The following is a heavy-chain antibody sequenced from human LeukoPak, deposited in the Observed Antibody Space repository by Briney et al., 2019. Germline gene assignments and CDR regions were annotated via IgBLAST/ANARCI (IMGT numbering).Heavy chain of an antibody. J-gene: IGHJ4*02. D-gene: IGHD3-10*01. V-gene: IGHV4-39*01. Sequence: PSETLSLTCTVSGGSISSSSYYWGWIRQPPGKGLEWIGSMDYSWSTYFNPSLKSRVAISVGTSKNQFSLKLSSVTAADTAVYYCAVVRGYLDYWGQGTLVTVSS. CDR2: MDYSWST. CDR1: GGSISSSSYY. CDR3: AVVRGYLDY.